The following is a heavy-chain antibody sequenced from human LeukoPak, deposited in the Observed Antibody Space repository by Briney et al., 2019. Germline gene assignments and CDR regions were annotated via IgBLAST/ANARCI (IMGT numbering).Heavy chain of an antibody. CDR1: GGSIGTSAYY. CDR3: ARGRYSYGWNDS. CDR2: ISDSGSI. V-gene: IGHV4-31*03. D-gene: IGHD3-16*02. J-gene: IGHJ5*01. Sequence: PSETLSLTCTVSGGSIGTSAYYWNWLRQHPGKGLEWIGFISDSGSILYNPSLKSRVTISSDTSKNQFALKLTSVTAADMAVYYCARGRYSYGWNDSWGQGTLDTVSS.